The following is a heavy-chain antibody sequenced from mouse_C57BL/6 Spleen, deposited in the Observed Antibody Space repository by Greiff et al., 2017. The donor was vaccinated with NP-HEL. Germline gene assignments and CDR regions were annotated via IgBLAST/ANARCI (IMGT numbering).Heavy chain of an antibody. CDR3: ARRRSITTVENWYFDV. V-gene: IGHV1-18*01. J-gene: IGHJ1*03. CDR1: GYTFTDYN. Sequence: EVQLQQSGPELVKPGASVKIPCKASGYTFTDYNMDWVKQSHGKSLEWIGDINPNNGGTIYNQKFKGKATLTVDKSSSTAYMELRSLTSEDTAVYYCARRRSITTVENWYFDVWGTGTTVTVSS. CDR2: INPNNGGT. D-gene: IGHD1-1*01.